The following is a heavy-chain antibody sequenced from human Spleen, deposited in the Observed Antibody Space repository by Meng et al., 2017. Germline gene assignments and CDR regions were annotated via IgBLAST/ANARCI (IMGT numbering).Heavy chain of an antibody. Sequence: QPQLQESGPGLVKPAEALSLTCGGSGDYIGTGAYYWGWIRQAPGKGLEWIGSIGHSGFTYYTPSVRSRVTVSIDTSKNQFSLKLTSVTAADTAVYFCVRSSAWVRTGFDPWGQGTLVTVSS. CDR1: GDYIGTGAYY. CDR3: VRSSAWVRTGFDP. J-gene: IGHJ5*02. CDR2: IGHSGFT. V-gene: IGHV4-39*01. D-gene: IGHD3-22*01.